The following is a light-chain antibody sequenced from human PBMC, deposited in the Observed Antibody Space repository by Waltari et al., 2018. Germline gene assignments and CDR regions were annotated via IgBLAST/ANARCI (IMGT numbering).Light chain of an antibody. V-gene: IGKV3-15*01. J-gene: IGKJ4*01. Sequence: EIVMTQSPATLSLSPGDRATLSCRTSQSVNSDLAWYQQKPGQAPSLLIYGASTRATGVPLRFSGSGSGAEFTLTISSLQSEDLAIYHCQQYNKWPPTFGGGTKVEIK. CDR2: GAS. CDR3: QQYNKWPPT. CDR1: QSVNSD.